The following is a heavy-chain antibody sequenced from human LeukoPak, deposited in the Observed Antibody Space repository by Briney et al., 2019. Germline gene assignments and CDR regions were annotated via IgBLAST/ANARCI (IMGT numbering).Heavy chain of an antibody. V-gene: IGHV4-39*07. CDR3: ARSKDYGVIDY. CDR2: IYYSGST. CDR1: GGSISSSSYY. D-gene: IGHD4-17*01. J-gene: IGHJ4*02. Sequence: SETLSLTCTVSGGSISSSSYYWGWIRQPPGKGLEWIVSIYYSGSTYYNPSLKSRVTISVDTSKNQFSLKLSSVTAADTAVYYCARSKDYGVIDYWGQGTLVTVSS.